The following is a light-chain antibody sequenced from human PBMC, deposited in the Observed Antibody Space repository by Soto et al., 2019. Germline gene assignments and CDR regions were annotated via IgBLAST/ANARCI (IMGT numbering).Light chain of an antibody. CDR2: QDT. CDR1: KLGDKY. J-gene: IGLJ1*01. V-gene: IGLV3-1*01. CDR3: QAWDSSAGV. Sequence: SFYLTQPPSVSLSPGQTASITGSGDKLGDKYACWYQQKPGQSPVLVIYQDTKRPSGIPERFSGSNSGNTATLTISGTQAMDEADYYCQAWDSSAGVFGAGTKV.